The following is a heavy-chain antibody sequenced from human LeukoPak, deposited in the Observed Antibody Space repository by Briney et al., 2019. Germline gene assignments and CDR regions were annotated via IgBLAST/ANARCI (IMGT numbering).Heavy chain of an antibody. J-gene: IGHJ6*02. V-gene: IGHV1-2*02. D-gene: IGHD4-4*01. CDR2: INPNSGGT. Sequence: ASVKVSCKASGYTFTGYYMHWVRQAPGQGLEWMGCINPNSGGTNYAQKFQGRVTMTRDTSISTAYMELSRLRSDDTAVYYCARESSPTVTTGYYYYYGMDVWGQGTTVTVSS. CDR1: GYTFTGYY. CDR3: ARESSPTVTTGYYYYYGMDV.